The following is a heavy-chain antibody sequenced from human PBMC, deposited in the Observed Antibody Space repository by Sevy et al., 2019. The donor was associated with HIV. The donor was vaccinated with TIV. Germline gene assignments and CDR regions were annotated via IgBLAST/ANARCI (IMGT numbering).Heavy chain of an antibody. V-gene: IGHV4-59*01. CDR3: AREADTAMVSSYFDY. Sequence: SETLSLTCTVSGGSISSYYWSWIRQPPGKGLEWIGYIYYSGSTNYNPSLKSRVTISVDTSKNQFSLKLGSVTAADTAVYYCAREADTAMVSSYFDYWGQGTLVTVSS. CDR2: IYYSGST. CDR1: GGSISSYY. J-gene: IGHJ4*02. D-gene: IGHD5-18*01.